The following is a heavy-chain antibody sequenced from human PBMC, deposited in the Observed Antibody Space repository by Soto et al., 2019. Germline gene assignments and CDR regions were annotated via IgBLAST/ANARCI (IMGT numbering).Heavy chain of an antibody. CDR3: AKEDQDTVVVVDATIDA. J-gene: IGHJ5*02. Sequence: GGSLRLSCAASGFAFISYAMSWVRQAPGKGLEWVSAISGSVGRSYYADSVKGGFTIYRDNSKNTLYLQMNSLRAEDTAVYYCAKEDQDTVVVVDATIDAWGQGNLVTVSS. V-gene: IGHV3-23*01. CDR1: GFAFISYA. CDR2: ISGSVGRS. D-gene: IGHD2-15*01.